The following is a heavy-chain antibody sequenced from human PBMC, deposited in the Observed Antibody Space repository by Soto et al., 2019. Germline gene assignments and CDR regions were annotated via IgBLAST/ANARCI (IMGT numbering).Heavy chain of an antibody. CDR1: GYTFTSYG. J-gene: IGHJ4*02. V-gene: IGHV1-18*01. Sequence: QVQLVQSGAEVKKPGASVKVSCKAPGYTFTSYGISWVRQAPGQGREWMGWISAYNGNTNYAQKLQGRVTTTTDTSTSTAYMDRRSLGSDDTAVYYCARDALGVFLHYWGQGTLVTVSS. CDR3: ARDALGVFLHY. CDR2: ISAYNGNT. D-gene: IGHD2-8*02.